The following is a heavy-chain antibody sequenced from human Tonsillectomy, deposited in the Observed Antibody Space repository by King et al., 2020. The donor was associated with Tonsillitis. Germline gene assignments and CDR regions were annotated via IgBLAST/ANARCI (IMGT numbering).Heavy chain of an antibody. CDR1: GFTFSSYS. V-gene: IGHV3-48*01. D-gene: IGHD3-22*01. Sequence: DVQLVESGGGLVQPGGSLRLSCAASGFTFSSYSMNWVRQAPGKGLEWVSYISSSSSTIYYADSVKGRFTISRDNAKNSLYLQMNSLRAEDTAVYYCARPEGGYDSSNDVFDIWGKGTMVTVSS. J-gene: IGHJ3*02. CDR2: ISSSSSTI. CDR3: ARPEGGYDSSNDVFDI.